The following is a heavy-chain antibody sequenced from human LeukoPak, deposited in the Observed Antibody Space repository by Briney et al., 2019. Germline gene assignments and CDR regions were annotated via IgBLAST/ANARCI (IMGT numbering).Heavy chain of an antibody. CDR3: AKARGRENYYGSGSYGY. Sequence: GGSLRLSCAASGFTFSSYSMNWIRQAPGKGLEWVSSISSSSSYIYYADSVKGRFTISRDNSKNTLYLQMNSLRAEDTAVYYCAKARGRENYYGSGSYGYWGQGTLVTVSS. CDR1: GFTFSSYS. D-gene: IGHD3-10*01. J-gene: IGHJ4*02. CDR2: ISSSSSYI. V-gene: IGHV3-21*04.